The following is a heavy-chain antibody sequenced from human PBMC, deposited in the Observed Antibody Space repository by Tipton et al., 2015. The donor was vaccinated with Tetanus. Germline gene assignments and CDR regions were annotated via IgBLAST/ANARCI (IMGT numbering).Heavy chain of an antibody. Sequence: QVQLVQSGPEVKPSQTLSLTCTVSGGSISSGDYYWSWIRRPPGKGPEWIGYVYSTATTYYNPSLKSRVTISVDTSKNQFSLKLTSVTAADTAVYYCARAVRFYYDSSTYYQYYFDSWGQGTLVTVSS. J-gene: IGHJ4*02. CDR2: VYSTATT. CDR3: ARAVRFYYDSSTYYQYYFDS. V-gene: IGHV4-30-4*01. D-gene: IGHD3-22*01. CDR1: GGSISSGDYY.